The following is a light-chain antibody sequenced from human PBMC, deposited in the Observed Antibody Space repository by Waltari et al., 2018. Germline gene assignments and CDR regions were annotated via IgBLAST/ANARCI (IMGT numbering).Light chain of an antibody. J-gene: IGKJ2*01. CDR3: QQYNSYSYT. CDR1: QNISGW. Sequence: DIQMTQSPSTLSASVGDRVTITYRASQNISGWLAWFQQKPGKAPNLLIFDASSLESGVPSRFSGSGSVTEFTLTISSLQPDDFATYYCQQYNSYSYTFGQGTRLEIK. V-gene: IGKV1-5*01. CDR2: DAS.